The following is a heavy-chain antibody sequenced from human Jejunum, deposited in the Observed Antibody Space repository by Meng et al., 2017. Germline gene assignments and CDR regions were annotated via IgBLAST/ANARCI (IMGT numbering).Heavy chain of an antibody. J-gene: IGHJ4*02. D-gene: IGHD3-22*01. CDR3: TSLPYSESSGYYTGY. Sequence: GESLKISCAASGFTFSGTAMHWVRQASGRGLEWVGRIHTKARDYATAYSATVKCRFIISRDDSANRSYLQMNDLKSEDTAVYDCTSLPYSESSGYYTGYWGQGTLVTVSS. CDR1: GFTFSGTA. CDR2: IHTKARDYAT. V-gene: IGHV3-73*01.